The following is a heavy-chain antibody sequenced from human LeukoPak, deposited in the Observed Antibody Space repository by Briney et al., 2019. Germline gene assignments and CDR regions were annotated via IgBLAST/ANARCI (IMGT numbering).Heavy chain of an antibody. V-gene: IGHV3-15*01. CDR1: GFTFSNAW. D-gene: IGHD3-10*01. CDR2: IKSRTDGGTT. J-gene: IGHJ4*02. CDR3: TTVYWYYGSGSYDY. Sequence: PGGSLRLSCAASGFTFSNAWMNWVRQAPGKGLEWVGRIKSRTDGGTTDYAAPVKGRFTISRDDSKNTLYLQMNSLKSEDTAVYYCTTVYWYYGSGSYDYWGQGTRVTVSS.